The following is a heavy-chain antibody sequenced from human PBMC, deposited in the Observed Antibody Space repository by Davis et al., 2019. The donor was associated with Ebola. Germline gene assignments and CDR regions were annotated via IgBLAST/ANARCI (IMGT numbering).Heavy chain of an antibody. CDR3: VPGTWI. J-gene: IGHJ4*02. Sequence: GESLKISCTASGFTFNKFQMNWVRQAPGKGLEWVAHISDRGSTTYYTDSVKGRFTISRDNAKNSLYLQMNSLRAEDTAVYYCVPGTWIRGQGTLVTVSS. CDR1: GFTFNKFQ. V-gene: IGHV3-48*03. CDR2: ISDRGSTT. D-gene: IGHD5-18*01.